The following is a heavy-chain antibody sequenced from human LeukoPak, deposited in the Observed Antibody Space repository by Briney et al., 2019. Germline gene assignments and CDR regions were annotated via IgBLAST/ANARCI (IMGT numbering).Heavy chain of an antibody. CDR3: ARDPSIFGVVNNWFDP. V-gene: IGHV1-46*01. J-gene: IGHJ5*02. Sequence: ASVKVSCMASGYTFTGYYMHWVRQAPGQGLEWMGIINPSGGSTSYAQKFQGRVTMTRDMSTSTVYMELSSLRSEDTAVYYCARDPSIFGVVNNWFDPWGQGTLVTVSS. CDR1: GYTFTGYY. CDR2: INPSGGST. D-gene: IGHD3-3*01.